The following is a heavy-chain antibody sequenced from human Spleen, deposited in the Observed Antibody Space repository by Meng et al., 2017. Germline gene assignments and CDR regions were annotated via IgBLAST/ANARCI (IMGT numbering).Heavy chain of an antibody. V-gene: IGHV4-34*01. D-gene: IGHD1-26*01. CDR1: CGSFSDYY. Sequence: HLQQWGAELLKASETLALTCVVSCGSFSDYYWSWIRQPPGKGLEWIVEIYHSGSTNYNPSLKSRVTISVGKSKNQFSLKLSSVTAADTAVYYCASNDLGARRGFGYWGQGTLVTVSS. J-gene: IGHJ4*02. CDR2: IYHSGST. CDR3: ASNDLGARRGFGY.